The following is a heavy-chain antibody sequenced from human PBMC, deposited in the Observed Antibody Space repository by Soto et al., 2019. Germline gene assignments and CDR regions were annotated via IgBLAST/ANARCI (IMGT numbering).Heavy chain of an antibody. CDR1: GYTVTGYY. D-gene: IGHD5-18*01. V-gene: IGHV1-2*04. CDR2: INPHRCGK. Sequence: ASVKVSCKAAGYTVTGYYMHGVRQAPGQELERMACINPHRCGKIHGQKFKVWVTMNRDPSISTAYLELSRMTSDDTALYYCARECKSDGYGWRYYYDGIDVWGQGTTVTV. J-gene: IGHJ6*02. CDR3: ARECKSDGYGWRYYYDGIDV.